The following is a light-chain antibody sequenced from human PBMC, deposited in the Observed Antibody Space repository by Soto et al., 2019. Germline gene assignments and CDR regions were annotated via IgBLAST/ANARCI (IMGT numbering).Light chain of an antibody. V-gene: IGKV3-15*01. CDR2: GAF. Sequence: EIVMTQSPATLSVSPGETASLSCRASQSAGNFLAWYQQKPGQAPRLLIYGAFTRATGIPARFSGTGSGTEFTLTISSLQSEDFALYYCQQYNDWPLTFGQGTKVDNK. J-gene: IGKJ1*01. CDR1: QSAGNF. CDR3: QQYNDWPLT.